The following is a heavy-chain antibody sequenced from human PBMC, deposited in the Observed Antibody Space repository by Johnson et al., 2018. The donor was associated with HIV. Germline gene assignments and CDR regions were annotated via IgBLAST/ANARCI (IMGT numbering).Heavy chain of an antibody. V-gene: IGHV3-20*04. CDR1: GFTFDDYA. CDR3: ARFGRGGSHAFDI. Sequence: VQLVESGGGLVQPGRSLRLSCAASGFTFDDYAMHWVRQAPGKGLEWVSGINWNGDSTGYADSVKGRFTISRDNAKNSLYLQMNSLRAEDTALYYCARFGRGGSHAFDIWGQGTMVTVSS. J-gene: IGHJ3*02. CDR2: INWNGDST. D-gene: IGHD5-24*01.